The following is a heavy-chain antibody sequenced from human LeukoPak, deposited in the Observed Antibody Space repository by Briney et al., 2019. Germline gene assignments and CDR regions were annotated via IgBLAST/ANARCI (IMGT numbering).Heavy chain of an antibody. V-gene: IGHV4-61*02. CDR3: ARGSSSFVY. CDR2: IYTSGST. CDR1: GGSISSGSYY. J-gene: IGHJ4*02. Sequence: SQTLSLTCTVSGGSISSGSYYWSWIRQPAGKGLEWIGRIYTSGSTNYNPSLKSRVTISVDTSKNQFSLKLSSVTAADAAVYYCARGSSSFVYWGQGTLVTVSS. D-gene: IGHD6-13*01.